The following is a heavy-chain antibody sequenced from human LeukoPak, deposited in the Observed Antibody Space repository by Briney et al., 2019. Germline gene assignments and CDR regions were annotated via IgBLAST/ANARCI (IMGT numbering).Heavy chain of an antibody. CDR3: ARAQWELHPDFDY. V-gene: IGHV1-2*02. Sequence: GASVKVSCKASGYTFTGYYMHWVRQAPGQGLEWMGWINPNSGGTNYAQKFQGRVTMTRDTSISTAYMELSSLRAEDTAVYYCARAQWELHPDFDYWGQGTLVTVSS. J-gene: IGHJ4*02. D-gene: IGHD1-26*01. CDR1: GYTFTGYY. CDR2: INPNSGGT.